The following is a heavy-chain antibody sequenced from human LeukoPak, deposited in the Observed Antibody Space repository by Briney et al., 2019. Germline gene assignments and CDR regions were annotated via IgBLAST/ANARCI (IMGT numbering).Heavy chain of an antibody. CDR2: ISSSSSYI. D-gene: IGHD2-2*01. CDR3: ARVYCSSTSCYREVYYYYMDV. CDR1: GFTFSSYS. Sequence: GGSLRLSCAASGFTFSSYSMNWVRQAPGKGLEWVSSISSSSSYIYYADSVKGRFTISRDNAKNSLYLQMNSLRAEDTAVYYCARVYCSSTSCYREVYYYYMDVWGKGTTVTVSS. V-gene: IGHV3-21*01. J-gene: IGHJ6*03.